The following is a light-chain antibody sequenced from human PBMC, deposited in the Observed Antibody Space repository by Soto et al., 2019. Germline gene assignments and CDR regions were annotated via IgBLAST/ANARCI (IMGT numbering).Light chain of an antibody. V-gene: IGKV3-15*01. CDR2: GAS. CDR3: QQYNNWPGAPT. Sequence: EIVMTQSPATLSVSPGERATLSCRASQSVSSNLAWYQQKPGQAPRLLIYGASTRATGIPARFSGSGSGTEFTLTISSLQSEDFAVYYCQQYNNWPGAPTCGQGTKVEIK. CDR1: QSVSSN. J-gene: IGKJ1*01.